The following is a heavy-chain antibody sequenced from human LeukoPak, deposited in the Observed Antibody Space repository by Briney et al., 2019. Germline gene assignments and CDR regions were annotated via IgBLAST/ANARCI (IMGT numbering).Heavy chain of an antibody. J-gene: IGHJ4*02. CDR1: GFTFDDYA. Sequence: GRSLRLSCAASGFTFDDYAMHWVRQAPGKGLEWVSGISWNSGSVGYVDSVKGRFTIPRDNAKNSLYLQMNSLRAEDTAVYYCATVGGSYSPADYWGQGTLVTVSS. D-gene: IGHD1-26*01. V-gene: IGHV3-9*01. CDR2: ISWNSGSV. CDR3: ATVGGSYSPADY.